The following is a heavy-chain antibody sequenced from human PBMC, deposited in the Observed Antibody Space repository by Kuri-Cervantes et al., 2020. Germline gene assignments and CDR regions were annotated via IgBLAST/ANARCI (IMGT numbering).Heavy chain of an antibody. CDR2: IIPIFGTA. Sequence: SVKVSCKASGYTFTSYDINWVRQAPGQGLEWMGGIIPIFGTANYAQKFQGRVTITADESTSTAYMELSSLRSEDTAVYYCARGHVGYCSSTSCYPEYYFDYWGQGTLVTVSS. CDR1: GYTFTSYD. J-gene: IGHJ4*02. D-gene: IGHD2-2*03. V-gene: IGHV1-69*13. CDR3: ARGHVGYCSSTSCYPEYYFDY.